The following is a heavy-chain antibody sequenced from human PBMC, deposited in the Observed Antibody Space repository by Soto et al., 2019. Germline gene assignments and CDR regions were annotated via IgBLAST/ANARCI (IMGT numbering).Heavy chain of an antibody. J-gene: IGHJ4*02. CDR2: ISSTTNYI. V-gene: IGHV3-21*06. Sequence: GGSLRLSCAASGFTSTRYSMNWVRQAPGKGLEWVSSISSTTNYIYYGDSMKGRFTISRDNAKNSLYLEMNSLRAEDTAVYYCARESEDLTSNFDYWGQGTLVTVSS. CDR1: GFTSTRYS. CDR3: ARESEDLTSNFDY.